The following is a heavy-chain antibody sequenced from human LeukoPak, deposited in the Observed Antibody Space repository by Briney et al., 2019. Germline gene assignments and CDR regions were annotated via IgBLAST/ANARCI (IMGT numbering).Heavy chain of an antibody. Sequence: ASVKVSCKASGYIFTGYYMHWVRQAPGQGLEWMGWINPNSGGTKYAQKFQGRVTMTRDTSISTAYMELRRLGSDDTALYYCASQQLQWRESYYFDDWGQGTLVTVSS. V-gene: IGHV1-2*02. CDR2: INPNSGGT. J-gene: IGHJ4*02. CDR3: ASQQLQWRESYYFDD. CDR1: GYIFTGYY. D-gene: IGHD5-24*01.